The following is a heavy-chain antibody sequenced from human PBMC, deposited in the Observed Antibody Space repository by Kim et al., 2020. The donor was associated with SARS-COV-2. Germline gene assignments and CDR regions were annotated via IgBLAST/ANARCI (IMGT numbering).Heavy chain of an antibody. CDR3: ASGGIDYAYYCSMDV. V-gene: IGHV1-18*01. J-gene: IGHJ6*02. Sequence: ASVKVSCKASGYTFTSYGISWVRLAPGQGLEWMGWISAYNGNTNYAQKLQGRITMTTDTSTSTAYMELRSLRSDDTAVYYCASGGIDYAYYCSMDVLGQGTTVTVSS. CDR1: GYTFTSYG. D-gene: IGHD4-17*01. CDR2: ISAYNGNT.